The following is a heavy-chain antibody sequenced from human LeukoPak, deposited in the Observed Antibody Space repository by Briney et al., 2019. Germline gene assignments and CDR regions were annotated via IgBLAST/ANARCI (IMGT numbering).Heavy chain of an antibody. CDR3: ARVTAMVSYNWFDP. CDR2: IYHSGST. J-gene: IGHJ5*02. V-gene: IGHV4-4*02. Sequence: SETLSLTCAVSGGSISSSNWWSWVRQPPGKGLEWIGEIYHSGSTNYNPSLKSRVTISEDKSKNQFSLKLSSVTAADTAVYYCARVTAMVSYNWFDPWGQGTLVTVSS. D-gene: IGHD2-2*01. CDR1: GGSISSSNW.